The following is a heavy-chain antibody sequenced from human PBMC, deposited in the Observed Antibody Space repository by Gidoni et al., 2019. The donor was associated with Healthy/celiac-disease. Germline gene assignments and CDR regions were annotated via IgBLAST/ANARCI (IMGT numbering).Heavy chain of an antibody. CDR2: ISSSSSYT. Sequence: QVQLVGSGGGLVKTVGSLRLSCADPGFTFSDYYMSWLRQAPGKGLEWVSYISSSSSYTNYANSVKGRFTISRDNAKNSLYLQLNSLRAEDTAVYYCARREQQLGNDYWGQGTLVTVSS. CDR1: GFTFSDYY. D-gene: IGHD6-13*01. V-gene: IGHV3-11*06. CDR3: ARREQQLGNDY. J-gene: IGHJ4*02.